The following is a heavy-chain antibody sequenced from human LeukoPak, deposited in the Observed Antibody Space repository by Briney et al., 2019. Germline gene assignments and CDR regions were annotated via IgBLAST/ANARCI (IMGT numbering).Heavy chain of an antibody. V-gene: IGHV4-34*01. CDR1: GGSFSGCY. J-gene: IGHJ4*02. Sequence: PSGTLSLTCAVYGGSFSGCYWSWLRQPPGKGLEWIGEINHSGSTNYNPSLKSRVTISVDTSKNQFSLKLSSVTAADTAVYYCARGLRYSSGWYGYWGQGTLVTVSS. D-gene: IGHD6-19*01. CDR2: INHSGST. CDR3: ARGLRYSSGWYGY.